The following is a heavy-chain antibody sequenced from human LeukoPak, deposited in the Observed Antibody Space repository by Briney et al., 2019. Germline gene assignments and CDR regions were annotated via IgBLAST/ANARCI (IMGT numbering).Heavy chain of an antibody. D-gene: IGHD3-22*01. CDR3: ARDPRYPYQYESDNSGFSLDY. V-gene: IGHV3-21*01. J-gene: IGHJ4*02. CDR2: ISSSSSYI. Sequence: GGSLRLSCAASGFTFSSYSMNWVRQAPGKGLEWVSSISSSSSYIYYADSVKGRFTISRDNAKNSLYLQMNSLGAADTAVYYCARDPRYPYQYESDNSGFSLDYWGQGTLVTVSS. CDR1: GFTFSSYS.